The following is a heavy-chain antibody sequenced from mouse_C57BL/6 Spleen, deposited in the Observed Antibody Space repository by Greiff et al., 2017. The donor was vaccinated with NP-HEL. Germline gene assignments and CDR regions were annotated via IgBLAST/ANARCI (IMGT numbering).Heavy chain of an antibody. CDR1: GYSFTGYY. D-gene: IGHD1-1*01. CDR2: INPSTGGT. V-gene: IGHV1-42*01. Sequence: VQLKQSGPELVKPGASVKISCKASGYSFTGYYMNWVKQSPEKSLEWIGEINPSTGGTTYNQKFKAKATLTVDKSSSTAYMQLKSLTSEDSAVYYCARGSYGSSYRGYFDVWGTGTTVTVSS. CDR3: ARGSYGSSYRGYFDV. J-gene: IGHJ1*03.